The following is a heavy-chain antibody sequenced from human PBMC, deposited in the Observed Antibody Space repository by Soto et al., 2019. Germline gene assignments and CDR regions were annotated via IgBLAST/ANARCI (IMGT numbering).Heavy chain of an antibody. V-gene: IGHV1-18*01. D-gene: IGHD1-1*01. J-gene: IGHJ4*02. Sequence: QVHLVQSGAEVKKPGASVKVSCKASGYTFTSYGITWVRQAPGQGLEWMGWIGAHNGNTDYAQKLQGTVIVTRDTSTNTAYMELRSLISDDTAVYYCARGRYGDYWGQGALVTVSS. CDR3: ARGRYGDY. CDR2: IGAHNGNT. CDR1: GYTFTSYG.